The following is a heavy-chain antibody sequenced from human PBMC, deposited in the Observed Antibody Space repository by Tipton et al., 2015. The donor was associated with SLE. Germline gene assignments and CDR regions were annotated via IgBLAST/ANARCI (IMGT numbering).Heavy chain of an antibody. J-gene: IGHJ3*02. CDR2: INHSGGT. D-gene: IGHD2-8*01. Sequence: LRLSCAVYGGSFSGYYWSWIRQPPGKGLEWIGEINHSGGTNYNPSLKSRVTISVDTSKNQFSLKLSSVTAADTAVYYCAREWGDAFDIWGQGTMVTVSS. CDR3: AREWGDAFDI. CDR1: GGSFSGYY. V-gene: IGHV4-34*01.